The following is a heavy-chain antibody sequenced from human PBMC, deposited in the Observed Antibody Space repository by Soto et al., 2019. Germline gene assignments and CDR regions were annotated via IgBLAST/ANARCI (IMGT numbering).Heavy chain of an antibody. Sequence: SEALSLTCTVSGGSISRYYWSWIRQPPGKGLDWIGYIYYSGSTNYNPSLKSRVTISVDTAKNQFSLKLSSVTAADTAVYYCARALSPYYYDSSGKLYYFDYWGQGTLVTVSS. V-gene: IGHV4-59*01. CDR1: GGSISRYY. CDR3: ARALSPYYYDSSGKLYYFDY. D-gene: IGHD3-22*01. CDR2: IYYSGST. J-gene: IGHJ4*02.